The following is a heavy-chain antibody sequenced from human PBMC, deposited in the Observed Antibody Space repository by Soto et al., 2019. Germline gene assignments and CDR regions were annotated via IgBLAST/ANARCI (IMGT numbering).Heavy chain of an antibody. V-gene: IGHV3-74*01. D-gene: IGHD2-2*03. CDR3: LRGDGDQYDGHGYLGRH. CDR1: GFTFSNYW. J-gene: IGHJ4*02. CDR2: TNVDGSGI. Sequence: EVQLVESGGGLVQPGGSLRLSCAASGFTFSNYWMHWVRQAPGKGLEWVSRTNVDGSGISYAASVEGRCTISRDNAKNTLYMEMTSLRAVGTAVYYCLRGDGDQYDGHGYLGRHWGQGILVTVSS.